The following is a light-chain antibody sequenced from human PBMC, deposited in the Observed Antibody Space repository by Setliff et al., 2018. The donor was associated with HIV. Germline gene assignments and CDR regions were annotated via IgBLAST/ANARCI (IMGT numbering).Light chain of an antibody. J-gene: IGLJ1*01. CDR1: SSDVGSYNS. Sequence: QSVLAQPASVSGSPGQSITISCTGTSSDVGSYNSVSWFQQHPGRAPKLMIYEVSDRPSGVSNRFSGSNSGNTASLTISGLQAEDEADYYCSSYTSSGYVFGTGTKVTVL. CDR3: SSYTSSGYV. V-gene: IGLV2-14*01. CDR2: EVS.